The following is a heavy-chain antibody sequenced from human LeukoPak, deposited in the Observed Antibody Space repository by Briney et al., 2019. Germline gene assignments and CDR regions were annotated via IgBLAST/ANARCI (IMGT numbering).Heavy chain of an antibody. CDR2: ISYEGSNK. Sequence: GGSLRLSCAASGFTFSSYAMHGVRQAPGKGLEGVAVISYEGSNKYYADCVKGRFTISRDNSKNTLYLQMKSVRAEDTSVYYCPTQTSGREQIDSWGQGTLVTASS. CDR3: PTQTSGREQIDS. V-gene: IGHV3-30*04. CDR1: GFTFSSYA. J-gene: IGHJ4*02.